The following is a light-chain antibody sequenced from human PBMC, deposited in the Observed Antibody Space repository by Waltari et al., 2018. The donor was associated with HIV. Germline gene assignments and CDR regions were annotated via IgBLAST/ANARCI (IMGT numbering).Light chain of an antibody. CDR1: NHDLGSYNY. J-gene: IGLJ2*01. V-gene: IGLV2-14*03. Sequence: QPALPQPASVSGSPGQSIIVSCTGTNHDLGSYNYVSWYQQHPGRAPKLVIYDVTYRPSGVSNRFSGSKSGNTASLTISGLQAEDEADYYCCSYMTSTTSWLFGGGTKLTVL. CDR3: CSYMTSTTSWL. CDR2: DVT.